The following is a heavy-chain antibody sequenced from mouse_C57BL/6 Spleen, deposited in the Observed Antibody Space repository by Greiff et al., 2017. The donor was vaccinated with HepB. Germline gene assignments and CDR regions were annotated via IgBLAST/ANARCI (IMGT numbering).Heavy chain of an antibody. CDR3: ARRGKVGYFDV. Sequence: VQLQQSDAELVKPGASVKISCKVSGYTFTDHTIHWMKQRPEQGLEWIGYIYPRDGSTRNNEKFKGKATLTADKSSSTDYMQINSLTSEDSAVYFCARRGKVGYFDVWGTGTTVIVSS. CDR2: IYPRDGST. V-gene: IGHV1-78*01. J-gene: IGHJ1*03. CDR1: GYTFTDHT.